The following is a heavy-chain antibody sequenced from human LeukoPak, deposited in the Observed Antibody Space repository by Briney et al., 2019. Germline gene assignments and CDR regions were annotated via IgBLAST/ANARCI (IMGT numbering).Heavy chain of an antibody. CDR2: ISPSGDT. Sequence: GGSLRPSCAASGFSFSTYSMSWVRQAPGKGLEWVSFISPSGDTYYVDSVKGRFTISRDNSENTLYLEMNSLRAEDTAAYHCAKDNVRGAVDVWGRGTMVTVSS. CDR1: GFSFSTYS. D-gene: IGHD3-10*01. V-gene: IGHV3-23*01. CDR3: AKDNVRGAVDV. J-gene: IGHJ3*01.